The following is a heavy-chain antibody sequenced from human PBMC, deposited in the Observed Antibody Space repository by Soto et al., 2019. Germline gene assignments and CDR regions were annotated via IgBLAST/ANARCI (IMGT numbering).Heavy chain of an antibody. D-gene: IGHD4-17*01. V-gene: IGHV1-46*03. J-gene: IGHJ3*02. Sequence: ASVKVSCKASRYTFTSYYMHWVRQAPGQGLEWMGIINPSGGSTTYAQKFQGRVTMTRDTSTSTVYMELSSLRSEDTAVYYCTRAPSYGGFDIWGQGTMVTVSS. CDR1: RYTFTSYY. CDR2: INPSGGST. CDR3: TRAPSYGGFDI.